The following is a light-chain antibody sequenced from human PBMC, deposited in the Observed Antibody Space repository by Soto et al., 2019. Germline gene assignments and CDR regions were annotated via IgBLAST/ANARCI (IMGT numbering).Light chain of an antibody. V-gene: IGLV2-14*03. CDR2: DVT. J-gene: IGLJ2*01. CDR1: SSDVGGYNY. Sequence: QSALTQPASVSGSPGQSITISCTGTSSDVGGYNYVSWYQQHPGKAPKLVIYDVTNRPSGVSNRFSGSKSGNTASLTISGLQAEDEADYYCGSYTTSSTLLFGGGTKLTVL. CDR3: GSYTTSSTLL.